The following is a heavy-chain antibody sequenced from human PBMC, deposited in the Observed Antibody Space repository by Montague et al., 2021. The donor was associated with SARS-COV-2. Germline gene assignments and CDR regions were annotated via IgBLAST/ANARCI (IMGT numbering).Heavy chain of an antibody. V-gene: IGHV4-4*02. Sequence: SETLSLTCVVYGDSISTDNWWTWVRLPTGKGLEWVGEIYHTGSNKYKPSIKSRVSMSVDKSWNQLSLRLTSVTAADTAIYYCARKGSGRSDLAYWGQGTLVTVSS. CDR3: ARKGSGRSDLAY. CDR2: IYHTGSN. D-gene: IGHD1-26*01. CDR1: GDSISTDNW. J-gene: IGHJ4*02.